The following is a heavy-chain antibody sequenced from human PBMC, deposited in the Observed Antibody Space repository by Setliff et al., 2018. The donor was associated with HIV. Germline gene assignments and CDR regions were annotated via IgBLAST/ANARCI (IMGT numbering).Heavy chain of an antibody. Sequence: GGSLRLSCAASGFTFTSLGMTWVRQAPGKGLEWVSAISGSGSGTYYAGSVKGRFTISRDNSKNTLYLQMNSLRAEDTAVYDCAKDVLVRGSGFKGASDLGGQGTRV. CDR1: GFTFTSLG. D-gene: IGHD6-19*01. CDR2: ISGSGSGT. J-gene: IGHJ3*01. CDR3: AKDVLVRGSGFKGASDL. V-gene: IGHV3-23*01.